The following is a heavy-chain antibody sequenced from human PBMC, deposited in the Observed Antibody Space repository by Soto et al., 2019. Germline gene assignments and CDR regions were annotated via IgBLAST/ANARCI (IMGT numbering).Heavy chain of an antibody. CDR1: GGSISSYY. V-gene: IGHV4-59*01. Sequence: SETLSLTCTVSGGSISSYYWSWIRQPPGKGLEWIGYIYYSGSTNYNPSLKSRVTISVDTSKNQFSLKLSSVTAADTAVYYCARERWQEYYDFWSGYYKNWFDPWGQGTLVTVSS. D-gene: IGHD3-3*01. J-gene: IGHJ5*02. CDR3: ARERWQEYYDFWSGYYKNWFDP. CDR2: IYYSGST.